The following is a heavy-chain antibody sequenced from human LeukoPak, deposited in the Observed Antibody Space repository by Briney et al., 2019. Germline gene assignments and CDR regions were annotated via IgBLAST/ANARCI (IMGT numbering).Heavy chain of an antibody. CDR1: GYSFTSYY. CDR3: ARDVSPGIDS. D-gene: IGHD1-14*01. CDR2: INCSGGST. V-gene: IGHV1-46*01. J-gene: IGHJ4*02. Sequence: GASVKVSCKASGYSFTSYYMHWVRQAPGQGLEWMGIINCSGGSTSNAEKFQGRVTMTRDTSTTTVYMELSSLTSDDTAVYYCARDVSPGIDSWGQGTLVTVSS.